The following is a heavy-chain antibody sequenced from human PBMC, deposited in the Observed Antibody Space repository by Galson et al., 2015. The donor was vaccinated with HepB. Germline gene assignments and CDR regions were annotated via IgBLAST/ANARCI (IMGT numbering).Heavy chain of an antibody. J-gene: IGHJ4*02. D-gene: IGHD4/OR15-4a*01. CDR3: ARPHDYDNTADYSGYFDY. CDR1: GFTFNTYA. Sequence: SLRLSCAASGFTFNTYAIDWVRQAPGKGLEWVTVISYDGGKKYYADSVKGLFTISRDNSKNTVYLQMNSLRPEDTAVYYCARPHDYDNTADYSGYFDYWGQGTLVTVSS. CDR2: ISYDGGKK. V-gene: IGHV3-30*04.